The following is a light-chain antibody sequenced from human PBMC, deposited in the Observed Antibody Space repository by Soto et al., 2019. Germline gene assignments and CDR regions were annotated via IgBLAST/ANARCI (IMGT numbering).Light chain of an antibody. V-gene: IGLV5-45*03. Sequence: QPVLTQPSSLSASPGASASLTCTLRSGINVGTYRIYWYQQKPGSPPQYLLRYKSDSDKQQGSGVPSRFSGSKDASDNAGILLISGLQSEDEADYYCMIWHSSAVVFGGGTKLTV. J-gene: IGLJ2*01. CDR1: SGINVGTYR. CDR3: MIWHSSAVV. CDR2: YKSDSDK.